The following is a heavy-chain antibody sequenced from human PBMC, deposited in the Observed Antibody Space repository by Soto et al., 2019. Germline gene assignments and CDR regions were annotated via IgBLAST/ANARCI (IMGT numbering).Heavy chain of an antibody. CDR3: ARPLAGTTFAY. J-gene: IGHJ4*02. V-gene: IGHV3-33*01. D-gene: IGHD3-10*01. Sequence: GGSLRLSCAASGFTFSSYGMHWVRQAPGKGLEWVAVIWYDGSNKYYSDSVKGRFTISRDNSKNTLYLQMNSLRAEDTAVYYCARPLAGTTFAYWGQGTLVTVSS. CDR2: IWYDGSNK. CDR1: GFTFSSYG.